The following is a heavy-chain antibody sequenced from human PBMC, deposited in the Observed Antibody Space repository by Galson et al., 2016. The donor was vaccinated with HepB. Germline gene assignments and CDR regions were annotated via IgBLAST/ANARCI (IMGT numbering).Heavy chain of an antibody. Sequence: ETLSLTCTVSGGSISNSSYHWGWIRQAPGKGLEWIGSIYYSWGTHDNPHLKIRVTISVDTSKNQFLLRLTSVTAADTSMYFCARLSGAFWPVGYWGQGTLVTVSS. D-gene: IGHD2/OR15-2a*01. CDR2: IYYSWGT. V-gene: IGHV4-39*01. J-gene: IGHJ4*02. CDR3: ARLSGAFWPVGY. CDR1: GGSISNSSYH.